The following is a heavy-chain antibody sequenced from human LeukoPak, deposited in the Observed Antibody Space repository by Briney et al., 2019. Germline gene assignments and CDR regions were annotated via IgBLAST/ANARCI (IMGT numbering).Heavy chain of an antibody. CDR2: INPNSGGT. CDR1: GYTFTGYY. CDR3: ARVSGSYPACDY. V-gene: IGHV1-2*02. J-gene: IGHJ4*02. Sequence: ASVKVSCKASGYTFTGYYMHWVRQAPGQGLEWMGWINPNSGGTNYAQKFQGRVTMTRDTSISTAYMELSRLRSDDTAVYYCARVSGSYPACDYWGQGTLVTVSS. D-gene: IGHD1-26*01.